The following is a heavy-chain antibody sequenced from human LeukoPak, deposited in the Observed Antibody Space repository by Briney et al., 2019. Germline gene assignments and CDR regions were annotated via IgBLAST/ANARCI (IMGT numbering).Heavy chain of an antibody. CDR2: IYYSEST. CDR1: GGSISSSRYY. D-gene: IGHD5-24*01. V-gene: IGHV4-39*01. CDR3: AKQRRDGYNYFDY. Sequence: PSETLSLTCTVSGGSISSSRYYWGWIRHPPGKGLEWIGNIYYSESTYYNPSLKSRVTISVDTSKNQFSLKLSSVTAADTAVYYCAKQRRDGYNYFDYWGQETLVTVSS. J-gene: IGHJ4*02.